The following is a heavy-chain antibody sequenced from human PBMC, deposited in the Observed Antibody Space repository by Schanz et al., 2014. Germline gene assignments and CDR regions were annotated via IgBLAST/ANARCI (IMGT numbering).Heavy chain of an antibody. CDR1: GFTFNAYG. CDR2: IRQEGSEK. CDR3: ARSEMDRGVIWGY. D-gene: IGHD3-10*01. J-gene: IGHJ4*02. Sequence: EVQLVESGGGLVQPGGSLRLSCAASGFTFNAYGMHWVRQAPGKGLEWVANIRQEGSEKYYVDSVKGRFTVSRDDAKNSLYLQMNSLRVEDTAVYYCARSEMDRGVIWGYWGQGTLVTVSS. V-gene: IGHV3-7*01.